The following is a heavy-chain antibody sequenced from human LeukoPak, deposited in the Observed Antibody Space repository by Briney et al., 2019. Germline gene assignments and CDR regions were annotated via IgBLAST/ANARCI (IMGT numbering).Heavy chain of an antibody. CDR1: GGSFSGYY. CDR3: ARNREYYYGSGSYYIDY. CDR2: INHSGST. D-gene: IGHD3-10*01. Sequence: PSETLSLTCAVYGGSFSGYYWSWIRQPPGKGLEWIGEINHSGSTNYNPSLKSRVTISVDTSKNQFSLKLSSVTAADTAVYYCARNREYYYGSGSYYIDYWGQGTLVTVSS. V-gene: IGHV4-34*01. J-gene: IGHJ4*02.